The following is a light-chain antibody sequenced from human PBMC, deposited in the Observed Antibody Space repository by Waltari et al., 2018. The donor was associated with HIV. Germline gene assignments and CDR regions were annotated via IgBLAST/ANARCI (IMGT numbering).Light chain of an antibody. V-gene: IGLV2-11*01. CDR1: SSDVGGYNY. Sequence: QSALTQPRSVSGSPGQSVTISCTGTSSDVGGYNYVSWYQQHPGKAPKLMIYDVSKRPSVVPYRFSGSKSCNTASLTISGLQSEDDADYYCCSYAGSYTLVFGGGTKLTVL. CDR3: CSYAGSYTLV. J-gene: IGLJ2*01. CDR2: DVS.